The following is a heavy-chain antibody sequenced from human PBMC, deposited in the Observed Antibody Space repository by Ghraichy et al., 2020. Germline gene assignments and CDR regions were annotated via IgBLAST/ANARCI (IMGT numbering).Heavy chain of an antibody. V-gene: IGHV4-31*03. CDR2: IYYSGST. CDR3: AAQGDLREGYFDY. Sequence: SETLSLTCTVSGGSISSGGYYWSWIRQHPGKGLEWIGYIYYSGSTYYNPSLKSRVTISVDTSKNQFSLKLSSVTAADTAVYYCAAQGDLREGYFDYWGQGTLVTVSS. CDR1: GGSISSGGYY. D-gene: IGHD2-21*02. J-gene: IGHJ4*02.